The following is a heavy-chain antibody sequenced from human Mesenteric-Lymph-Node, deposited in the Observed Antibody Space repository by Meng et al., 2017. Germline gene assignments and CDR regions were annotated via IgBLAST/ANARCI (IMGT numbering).Heavy chain of an antibody. D-gene: IGHD2-8*01. Sequence: SLKISCAASGFSFDDYAMHWVRQVPGKGLEWVSGISHNSGSIDYADSVKGRFTISRDNAKNSLYLQMNSLRAEDTAVYYCASEKYCTSWGQGTLVTVSS. CDR1: GFSFDDYA. J-gene: IGHJ5*02. V-gene: IGHV3-9*01. CDR3: ASEKYCTS. CDR2: ISHNSGSI.